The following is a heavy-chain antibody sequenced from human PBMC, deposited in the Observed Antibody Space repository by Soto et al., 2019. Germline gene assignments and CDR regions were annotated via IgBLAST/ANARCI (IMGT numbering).Heavy chain of an antibody. Sequence: GGSLRLSCAASGFTFSSYAMSWVRQAPGKGLEWVSAISGRGGSTYYGDSVKGRFTISRDNSKNTLYLQMNSLRAEDTAVYYCANLNYYDSSGYYYPFDYWGQGTLVTVSS. CDR2: ISGRGGST. J-gene: IGHJ4*02. CDR1: GFTFSSYA. CDR3: ANLNYYDSSGYYYPFDY. V-gene: IGHV3-23*01. D-gene: IGHD3-22*01.